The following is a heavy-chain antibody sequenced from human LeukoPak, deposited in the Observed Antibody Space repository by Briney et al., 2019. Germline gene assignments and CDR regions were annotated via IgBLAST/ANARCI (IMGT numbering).Heavy chain of an antibody. CDR3: ARDLGDGYNFWGGSGYFDY. CDR2: ISPYNGNT. Sequence: ASVKVSCKASGYTFTSYGISWVRQAPGQGLEWMGWISPYNGNTNYAQKLQGRVTMTTDTSTSTAYMELRSLRSDDTAVYYCARDLGDGYNFWGGSGYFDYWGQGTLVTVSS. V-gene: IGHV1-18*01. D-gene: IGHD5-24*01. J-gene: IGHJ4*02. CDR1: GYTFTSYG.